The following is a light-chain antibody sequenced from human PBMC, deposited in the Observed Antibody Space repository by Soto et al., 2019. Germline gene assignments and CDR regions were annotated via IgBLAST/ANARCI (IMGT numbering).Light chain of an antibody. V-gene: IGLV1-40*01. CDR3: QSYDNSLAGSVV. CDR1: TSNIGSIFD. Sequence: QSVLTQLPSVSGAPGQRVTISCTGSTSNIGSIFDVHWYQHLPGAAPKLLIFGNNNRPSGVPDRFSGSKSGTSASLTITGLQPEDEADYYCQSYDNSLAGSVVFGGGTKLTVL. J-gene: IGLJ2*01. CDR2: GNN.